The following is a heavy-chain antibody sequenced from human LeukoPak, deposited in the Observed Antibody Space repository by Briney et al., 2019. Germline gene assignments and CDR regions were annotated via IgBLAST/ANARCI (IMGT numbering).Heavy chain of an antibody. CDR2: IYNSGGT. CDR3: ARDNCGGDCYSGYYYYMDV. V-gene: IGHV4-59*01. D-gene: IGHD2-21*02. CDR1: GGSITSSFY. Sequence: SETLTLTCTVSGGSITSSFYWSWIRQSPGKGLEWIGYIYNSGGTKYNPSLKSRLTISVDTSKNQFSLKLSSVTAADTAVYYCARDNCGGDCYSGYYYYMDVWGKGTTVTVSS. J-gene: IGHJ6*03.